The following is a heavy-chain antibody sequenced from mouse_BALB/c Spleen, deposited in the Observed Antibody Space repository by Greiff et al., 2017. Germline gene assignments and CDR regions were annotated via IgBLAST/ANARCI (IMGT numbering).Heavy chain of an antibody. CDR1: GFNIKDTY. CDR2: IDPANGNT. V-gene: IGHV14-3*02. J-gene: IGHJ2*01. D-gene: IGHD2-1*01. CDR3: ASSIYYGNFDY. Sequence: EVQLQQSGAELVKPGASVKLSCTASGFNIKDTYMHWVKQRPEQGLEWIGRIDPANGNTKYDPKFQGKATITADTSSNTAYLQLSSLTSEDTAVYYCASSIYYGNFDYWGQGTTLTVSS.